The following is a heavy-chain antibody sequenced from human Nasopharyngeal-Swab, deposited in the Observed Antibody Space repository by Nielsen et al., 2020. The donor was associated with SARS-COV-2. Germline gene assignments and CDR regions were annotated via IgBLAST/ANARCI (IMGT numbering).Heavy chain of an antibody. D-gene: IGHD6-19*01. V-gene: IGHV3-21*01. CDR1: GFTFSSYS. CDR3: ARWEAPWYSSGWYFDY. Sequence: GESLKISCAASGFTFSSYSMNWVRQAPGKGLEWVSSISSSSSYIYYADSVKGRFTISRDNAKNSLYLQMNSLRAEDTAVYYCARWEAPWYSSGWYFDYWGQGTLVTVSS. CDR2: ISSSSSYI. J-gene: IGHJ4*02.